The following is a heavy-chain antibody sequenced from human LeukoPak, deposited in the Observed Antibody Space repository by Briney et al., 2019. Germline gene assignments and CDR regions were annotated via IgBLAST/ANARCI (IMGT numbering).Heavy chain of an antibody. CDR2: ISAYNGNT. J-gene: IGHJ5*02. Sequence: ASVKVSCKASGYTFTSYGISWVRQAPGQGLEWMGWISAYNGNTNYAQKLQGRVTMTTDTSTSTAYMELRSLRSDDTAVYYCARDFYSITISGVATSDNWFDPWGQGTLVTVSS. V-gene: IGHV1-18*01. D-gene: IGHD3-3*01. CDR3: ARDFYSITISGVATSDNWFDP. CDR1: GYTFTSYG.